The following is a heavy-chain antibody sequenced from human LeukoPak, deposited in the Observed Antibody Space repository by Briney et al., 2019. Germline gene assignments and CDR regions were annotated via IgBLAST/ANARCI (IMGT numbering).Heavy chain of an antibody. CDR1: GYTFTGYY. CDR2: INPNSGGT. D-gene: IGHD2-15*01. V-gene: IGHV1-2*02. J-gene: IGHJ6*03. CDR3: ARDGARCSGGSCYAHYYYMDV. Sequence: ASVKVSCKASGYTFTGYYMHWVRQAPGQGLEWMGWINPNSGGTNYAQKFQGRVTMTRDTSISTAYMELSRLRSDDTAVYYCARDGARCSGGSCYAHYYYMDVWGKGTTVTISS.